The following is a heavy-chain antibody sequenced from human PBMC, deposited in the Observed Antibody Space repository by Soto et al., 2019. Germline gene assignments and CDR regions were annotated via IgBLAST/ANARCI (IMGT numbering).Heavy chain of an antibody. J-gene: IGHJ4*02. CDR3: ARDLEFRDGNISHLDY. Sequence: SVKVSCKASGGTFTTHAFNWVRQAPGQGLEWVGGIIPIFGTPNYAQKFQGRVTITADGSTSTVYMELSSLTSEDTAVYYCARDLEFRDGNISHLDYWGQGTLVTVSS. CDR1: GGTFTTHA. D-gene: IGHD3-10*01. V-gene: IGHV1-69*13. CDR2: IIPIFGTP.